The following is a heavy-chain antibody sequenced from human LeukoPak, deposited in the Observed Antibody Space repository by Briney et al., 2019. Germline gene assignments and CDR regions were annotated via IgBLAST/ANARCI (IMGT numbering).Heavy chain of an antibody. CDR2: ISSSSSYT. V-gene: IGHV3-11*05. J-gene: IGHJ4*02. D-gene: IGHD1-26*01. Sequence: GGSLRLSCAASGFTFSDYYMSWIRQAPGKGLEWVSYISSSSSYTNYADSVKGRFTISRDNAKNSLYLQMNSLRAEDTAVYYCARGMSGSYRSFDYWGQGTLVTVSS. CDR1: GFTFSDYY. CDR3: ARGMSGSYRSFDY.